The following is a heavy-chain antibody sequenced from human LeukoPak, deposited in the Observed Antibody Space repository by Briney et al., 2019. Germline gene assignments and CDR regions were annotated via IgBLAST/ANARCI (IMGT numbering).Heavy chain of an antibody. J-gene: IGHJ4*02. V-gene: IGHV1-46*01. D-gene: IGHD2-8*02. CDR1: GYTFTSYY. CDR3: ARESAAPGGVANYFDY. CDR2: INPSGGST. Sequence: ASVTVSCKASGYTFTSYYMHWVRQAPGQGLEWMGIINPSGGSTSYAQKFQGRVTMTRDTSTSTVYMELSSLRSEDTAVYYCARESAAPGGVANYFDYWGQGTLVTVSS.